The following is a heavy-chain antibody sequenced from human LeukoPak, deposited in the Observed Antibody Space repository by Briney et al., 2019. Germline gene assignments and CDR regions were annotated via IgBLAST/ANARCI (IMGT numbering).Heavy chain of an antibody. J-gene: IGHJ5*02. CDR1: GFTVSSNY. CDR3: ATLNPGNWFDP. V-gene: IGHV3-53*01. D-gene: IGHD1-14*01. CDR2: IYSGGST. Sequence: GGSLRLSCAASGFTVSSNYMSWVRQAPGKGLEWVSVIYSGGSTYYADSVKGRFTISRDNSKNTLYLQINSLRAEDTAVYYCATLNPGNWFDPWGQGTLVTVSS.